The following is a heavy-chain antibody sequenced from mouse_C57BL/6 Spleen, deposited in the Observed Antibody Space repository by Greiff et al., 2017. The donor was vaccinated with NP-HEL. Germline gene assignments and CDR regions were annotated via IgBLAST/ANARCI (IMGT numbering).Heavy chain of an antibody. D-gene: IGHD1-1*01. CDR1: GYSFTGYY. Sequence: EVQLQQSGPELVKPGASVKISCKASGYSFTGYYMNWVKQSPEKSLEWIGEINPSTGGTTYNQKFKAKATLTVDKSSSTAYMQLKSLTSEDSAVYYCARAPPFTTVTYYFDYWGQGTTLTVSS. CDR3: ARAPPFTTVTYYFDY. CDR2: INPSTGGT. J-gene: IGHJ2*01. V-gene: IGHV1-42*01.